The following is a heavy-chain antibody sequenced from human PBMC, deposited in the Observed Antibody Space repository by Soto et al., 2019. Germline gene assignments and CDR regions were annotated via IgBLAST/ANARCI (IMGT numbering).Heavy chain of an antibody. CDR2: IWYDGSNK. D-gene: IGHD3-10*01. CDR1: GFTFSSYG. CDR3: ARDPVDGFGELTYYFDY. Sequence: GGSLSLSCAASGFTFSSYGMHWVRQAPGKGLEWVAVIWYDGSNKYYADSVKGRFTISRDNSKNTLYLQMNSLRAEDTAVYYCARDPVDGFGELTYYFDYWGQGTLVTVSS. V-gene: IGHV3-33*01. J-gene: IGHJ4*02.